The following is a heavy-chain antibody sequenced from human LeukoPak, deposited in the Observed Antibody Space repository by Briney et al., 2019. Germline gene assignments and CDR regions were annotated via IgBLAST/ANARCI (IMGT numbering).Heavy chain of an antibody. D-gene: IGHD5-18*01. CDR3: ARQVDPALVADYYYYGMGV. Sequence: PGGSLRLSCAASGFIFSSYWMHWVRQAPGKGLVWVSRINSDGSSTSYADSVKGRFTISRDNAKNTLYLQMNSLRAEDTAVYYCARQVDPALVADYYYYGMGVWGQGTTVTASS. J-gene: IGHJ6*02. CDR2: INSDGSST. CDR1: GFIFSSYW. V-gene: IGHV3-74*01.